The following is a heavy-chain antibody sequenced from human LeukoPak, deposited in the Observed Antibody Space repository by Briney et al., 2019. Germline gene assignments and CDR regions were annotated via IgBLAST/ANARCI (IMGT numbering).Heavy chain of an antibody. Sequence: ASVTVSCKASGYTFTSYGISWVRQAPGQGLAWMGWISAYNGNTNYAQKLQGRVTMTTDTSTSTAYMELRSLRSDDTAVYYCSRENRYSSSWYMGSGVDYWGQGTLVTVSS. J-gene: IGHJ4*02. CDR2: ISAYNGNT. D-gene: IGHD6-13*01. CDR1: GYTFTSYG. CDR3: SRENRYSSSWYMGSGVDY. V-gene: IGHV1-18*01.